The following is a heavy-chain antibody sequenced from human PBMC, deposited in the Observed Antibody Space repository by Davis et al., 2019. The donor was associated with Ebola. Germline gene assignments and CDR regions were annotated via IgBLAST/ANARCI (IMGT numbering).Heavy chain of an antibody. V-gene: IGHV3-53*01. CDR3: ARDVSTETALYYDCYMDV. CDR1: GFTVSSNY. Sequence: GESLKISCAAFGFTVSSNYMTWVRQAPGKGLEWVSLLYGGGTTYYADSVKGRFTISRDDSKNTLFLQMNSLRVEDTAVYYCARDVSTETALYYDCYMDVWGRGTTVTVSS. J-gene: IGHJ6*03. D-gene: IGHD4-11*01. CDR2: LYGGGTT.